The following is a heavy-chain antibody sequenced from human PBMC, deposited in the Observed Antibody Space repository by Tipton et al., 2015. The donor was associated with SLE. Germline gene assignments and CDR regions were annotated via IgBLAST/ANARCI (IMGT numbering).Heavy chain of an antibody. CDR2: IYYSGST. J-gene: IGHJ4*02. V-gene: IGHV4-39*01. CDR1: GASISSSNYY. CDR3: ARQDTFSGSFDN. D-gene: IGHD1-26*01. Sequence: TLSLTCTVSGASISSSNYYWGWIRQPPGKGLEWIGTIYYSGSTYYNPSLKSRVTISVDTSKNQFSLKLSSVTAADTAVYYCARQDTFSGSFDNWGQGTLVTVSS.